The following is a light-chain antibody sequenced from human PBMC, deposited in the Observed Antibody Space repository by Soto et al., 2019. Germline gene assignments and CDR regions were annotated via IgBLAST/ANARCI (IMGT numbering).Light chain of an antibody. CDR3: QHYSGFFLT. CDR1: QSISSW. CDR2: QAS. J-gene: IGKJ4*01. Sequence: IQMTQSPSTLSASVGDRVTITCRASQSISSWMAWYQQKPGKAPNLLIYQASTLESGVPSRFSGSGSGTEFTLTISSLQPEDFATYYCQHYSGFFLTFGAGTKVEIK. V-gene: IGKV1-5*03.